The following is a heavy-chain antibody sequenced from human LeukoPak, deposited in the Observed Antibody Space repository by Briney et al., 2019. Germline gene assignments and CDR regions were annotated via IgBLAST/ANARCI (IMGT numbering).Heavy chain of an antibody. CDR2: IYHSGST. CDR3: ARGSGKYSEWLFRPSQNWFDP. D-gene: IGHD3-3*01. Sequence: PSETLSLTCTVSGGSISSGGYYWSWIRQPPGKGLEWIGYIYHSGSTYYNPSLKSRVTISVDRSKNQFSLKLSSVTAADTAVYYCARGSGKYSEWLFRPSQNWFDPWGQGTLVTVSS. V-gene: IGHV4-30-2*01. J-gene: IGHJ5*02. CDR1: GGSISSGGYY.